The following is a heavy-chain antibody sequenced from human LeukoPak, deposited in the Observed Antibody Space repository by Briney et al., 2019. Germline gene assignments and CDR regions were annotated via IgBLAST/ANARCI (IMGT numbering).Heavy chain of an antibody. Sequence: GGSLRLSCAASGFRFTRFSMSWLRQTPGKGLEWVANIKQDGSQKEYADSVKGRFAISRDNANNFLDLQMNSLRAEGTGVYYSASVDFDNNAHYHYYLPNWGQGTRVTTSS. J-gene: IGHJ4*02. V-gene: IGHV3-7*01. D-gene: IGHD2/OR15-2a*01. CDR2: IKQDGSQK. CDR1: GFRFTRFS. CDR3: ASVDFDNNAHYHYYLPN.